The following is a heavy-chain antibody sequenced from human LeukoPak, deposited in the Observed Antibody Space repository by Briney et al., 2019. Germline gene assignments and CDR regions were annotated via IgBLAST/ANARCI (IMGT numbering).Heavy chain of an antibody. J-gene: IGHJ4*02. Sequence: GGSLRLSCAASGFTFSSYGMHWVRQAPGKGLEWVAFIRYDGSNKYYADSVKGRFTISRDNSKNTLYLQMNSLRAEDTAVYYCAKAIAVADKENDYWGQGTLVTVSS. D-gene: IGHD6-19*01. V-gene: IGHV3-30*02. CDR2: IRYDGSNK. CDR1: GFTFSSYG. CDR3: AKAIAVADKENDY.